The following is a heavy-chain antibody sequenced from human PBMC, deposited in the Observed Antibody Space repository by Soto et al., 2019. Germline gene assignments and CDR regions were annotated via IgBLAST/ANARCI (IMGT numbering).Heavy chain of an antibody. Sequence: QVQLQESGPGLVKPSQTLSLTCTVSGGSISTGGYYWNWIRQHPGKGLEWIGYFYYSGGTYYNPSLKSRVTTSVNTSKNQFSLKLSSVTAADTAVYYCARSVFPWGQGTLVTVSS. CDR2: FYYSGGT. V-gene: IGHV4-31*03. J-gene: IGHJ5*02. CDR1: GGSISTGGYY. CDR3: ARSVFP.